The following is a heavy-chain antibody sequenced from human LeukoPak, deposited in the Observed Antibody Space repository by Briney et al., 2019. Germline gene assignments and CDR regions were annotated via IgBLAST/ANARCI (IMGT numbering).Heavy chain of an antibody. CDR3: ARQRISGSYFGSAFDI. CDR1: GYSFTSYW. D-gene: IGHD1-26*01. V-gene: IGHV5-51*01. CDR2: INPGDSDT. Sequence: GESLKISCKGSGYSFTSYWIGWVRQMPGKGLEWMGIINPGDSDTTYSPSFQGQVTISADKSITTAYLQWNSLKASDTAMYYCARQRISGSYFGSAFDIWGQGTMVTVSS. J-gene: IGHJ3*02.